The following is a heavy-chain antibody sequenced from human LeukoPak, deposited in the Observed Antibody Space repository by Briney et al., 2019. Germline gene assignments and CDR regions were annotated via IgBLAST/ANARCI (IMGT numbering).Heavy chain of an antibody. CDR3: ARDLASTANWEFDY. CDR2: INLKSGYT. D-gene: IGHD7-27*01. CDR1: GYTFTEYF. V-gene: IGHV1-2*06. Sequence: ASVKVSCKASGYTFTEYFMQWVRQASGQGLEWMGRINLKSGYTEDSQDFQGRFTMTRDTSINTAYMELSSLRSDDTAIYYCARDLASTANWEFDYWGQGTPVTVSP. J-gene: IGHJ4*02.